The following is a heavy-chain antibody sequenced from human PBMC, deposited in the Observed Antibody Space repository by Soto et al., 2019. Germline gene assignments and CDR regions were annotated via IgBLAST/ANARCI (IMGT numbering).Heavy chain of an antibody. CDR1: GFTFSSYG. V-gene: IGHV3-33*01. D-gene: IGHD2-15*01. CDR2: IWYDGSNK. CDR3: ARGIGYCSGGSCYLNYYYYYGMDV. Sequence: QVQLVESGGGVVQPGRSLRLSCAASGFTFSSYGMHWVRQAPGKGLEWVAVIWYDGSNKYYADSVKGRFTISRDNSKNTLYLQMNSLRAEDTAVYYCARGIGYCSGGSCYLNYYYYYGMDVWGQGTTVTVSS. J-gene: IGHJ6*02.